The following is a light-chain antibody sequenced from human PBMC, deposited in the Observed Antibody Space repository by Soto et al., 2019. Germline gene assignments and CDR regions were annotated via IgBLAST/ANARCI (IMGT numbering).Light chain of an antibody. CDR1: QSVYTY. Sequence: EIVLTQSPATLSLSPGERATLSCRASQSVYTYLAWYQQRHGQAPRLLIYDASNRATGIPARFSGSGSRTDFTLTISSLEPEDFAVYYCQQRSTWHTFGQGTKLEI. V-gene: IGKV3-11*01. J-gene: IGKJ2*01. CDR2: DAS. CDR3: QQRSTWHT.